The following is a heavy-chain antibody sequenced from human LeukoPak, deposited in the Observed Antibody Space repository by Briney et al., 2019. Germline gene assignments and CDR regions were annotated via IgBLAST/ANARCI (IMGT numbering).Heavy chain of an antibody. V-gene: IGHV1-8*01. CDR3: ARTAAGSSYYFDY. Sequence: EASVKVSCKASGYTFTSYDINWVRQATEQGLEWMGWMNPNSGNTGYAQKFQGRVTMTRNTSISTAYMELSSLRSEDTAVYYCARTAAGSSYYFDYWGQGTLVTVSS. CDR2: MNPNSGNT. J-gene: IGHJ4*02. CDR1: GYTFTSYD. D-gene: IGHD6-13*01.